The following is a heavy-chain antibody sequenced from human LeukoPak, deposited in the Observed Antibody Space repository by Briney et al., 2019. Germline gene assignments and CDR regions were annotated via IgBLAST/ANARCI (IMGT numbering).Heavy chain of an antibody. Sequence: KPSETLSLTCTVSGGSISSGSYYWSWVRQPAGKGLEWIGRIYSSGRTNYNPSLKSRVTISVDTSKNQFSLKLSSVTAADTAVYYCAREYSSSPLDYWGQGTLVTVSS. J-gene: IGHJ4*02. CDR3: AREYSSSPLDY. CDR2: IYSSGRT. CDR1: GGSISSGSYY. D-gene: IGHD6-6*01. V-gene: IGHV4-61*02.